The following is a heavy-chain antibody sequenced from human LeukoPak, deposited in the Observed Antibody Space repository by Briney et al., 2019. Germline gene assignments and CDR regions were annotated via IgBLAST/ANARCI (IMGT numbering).Heavy chain of an antibody. CDR2: MNPNSGNT. V-gene: IGHV1-8*01. D-gene: IGHD1-26*01. CDR3: AVPEGSAPGFDY. Sequence: ASVKVSWKASGYTFTSYDINWVRQATGQGLEWMGWMNPNSGNTGYAQKFQGRVTMTRNTSISTAYMELSSLRSEDTAVYYCAVPEGSAPGFDYWGQGTLVTVSS. CDR1: GYTFTSYD. J-gene: IGHJ4*02.